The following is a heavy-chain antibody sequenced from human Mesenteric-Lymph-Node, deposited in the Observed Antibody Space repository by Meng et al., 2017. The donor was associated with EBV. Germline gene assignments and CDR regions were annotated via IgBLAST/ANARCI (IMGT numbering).Heavy chain of an antibody. J-gene: IGHJ4*02. CDR3: ARVGDYFDSSGWNY. CDR2: MNPNSGNT. CDR1: GYTFTNFD. Sequence: QVQLVQSGAGVKKPGASVKVSCKASGYTFTNFDINWVRQATGQGLEWMGWMNPNSGNTGYGQKFQGRVTLTWNTSISTAYMEVSSLRSEDTAVYYCARVGDYFDSSGWNYWGQGTLVTVSS. D-gene: IGHD3-22*01. V-gene: IGHV1-8*01.